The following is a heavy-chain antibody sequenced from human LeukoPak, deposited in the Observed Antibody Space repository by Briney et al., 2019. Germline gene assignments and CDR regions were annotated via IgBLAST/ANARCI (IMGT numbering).Heavy chain of an antibody. J-gene: IGHJ4*02. V-gene: IGHV3-43*02. CDR1: GFTFDDYA. D-gene: IGHD5-24*01. Sequence: GGSLRLSCAASGFTFDDYAMHWVRQAPGKGLEGVSLISGDGGSKYYADSVKGGFTISRDDRKNSLYMQMNSLRTEDTAFYYCAKDIYRGLDMATRPDYWGQGTLVTVSS. CDR2: ISGDGGSK. CDR3: AKDIYRGLDMATRPDY.